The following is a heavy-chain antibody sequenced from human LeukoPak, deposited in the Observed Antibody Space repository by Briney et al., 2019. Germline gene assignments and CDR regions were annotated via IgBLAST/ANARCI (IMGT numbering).Heavy chain of an antibody. D-gene: IGHD4-11*01. CDR1: GGPFSSYA. CDR3: ARATAYSSWFDP. J-gene: IGHJ5*02. Sequence: EASVKVSCKASGGPFSSYAISWVRQAPGQGLEWMGGIIPIFGTANYAQKFQGRVTITADESTSTAYMELSSLRSEDTAVYYCARATAYSSWFDPWGQGTLVTVPS. V-gene: IGHV1-69*01. CDR2: IIPIFGTA.